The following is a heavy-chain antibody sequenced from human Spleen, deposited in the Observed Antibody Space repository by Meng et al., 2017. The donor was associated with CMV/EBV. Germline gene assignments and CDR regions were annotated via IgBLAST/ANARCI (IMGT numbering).Heavy chain of an antibody. Sequence: GSLRLSCTVYGGSFSGYYWSWLRQPPGKGLEWIGEINHRGSTNYNPSLKSRVSISVDTSKKQFSLKLSSVTAADTAVYYCARGRSITIFGVVIPGYFDYWGQGTLVTVSS. D-gene: IGHD3-3*01. J-gene: IGHJ4*02. CDR3: ARGRSITIFGVVIPGYFDY. CDR1: GGSFSGYY. CDR2: INHRGST. V-gene: IGHV4-34*01.